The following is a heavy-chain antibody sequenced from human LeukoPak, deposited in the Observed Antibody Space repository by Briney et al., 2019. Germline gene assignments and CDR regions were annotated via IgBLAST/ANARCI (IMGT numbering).Heavy chain of an antibody. CDR3: ARSHSGWQGHNNWFDP. CDR2: IYHTGST. CDR1: GYSISSDKY. Sequence: SETLSLTCEVSGYSISSDKYWGWIRQPPGKGLEWLGTIYHTGSTFYNPPLKSRVSISVYTSKNQFSLRFTSVTAADTAVYYCARSHSGWQGHNNWFDPWGQGTLVTVSS. D-gene: IGHD6-19*01. V-gene: IGHV4-38-2*01. J-gene: IGHJ5*02.